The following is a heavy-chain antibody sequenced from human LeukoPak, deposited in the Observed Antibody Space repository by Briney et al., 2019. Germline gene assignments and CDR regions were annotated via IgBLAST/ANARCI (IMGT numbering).Heavy chain of an antibody. CDR3: ARGGGSIATGKIYHFDY. Sequence: ASVKVSCKASGYTFTAYYIHWVRQAPGQGLEWMGWINPNSGGTNYAQMFQGRVTLTRDTSISTAHMELRGLKSDDTAVYYCARGGGSIATGKIYHFDYWGQGTLVTVSS. CDR1: GYTFTAYY. J-gene: IGHJ4*02. CDR2: INPNSGGT. D-gene: IGHD6-25*01. V-gene: IGHV1-2*02.